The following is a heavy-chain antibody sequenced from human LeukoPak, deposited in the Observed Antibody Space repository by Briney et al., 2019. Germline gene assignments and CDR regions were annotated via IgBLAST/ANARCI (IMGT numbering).Heavy chain of an antibody. J-gene: IGHJ4*02. D-gene: IGHD4-17*01. CDR2: IKQDGSDK. CDR3: AREPYGDFFDY. V-gene: IGHV3-7*03. CDR1: GFTFSSYW. Sequence: AGGSLRLSCAASGFTFSSYWMSWVRLAPGKGLEWVANIKQDGSDKYYVDSVKGRFTISRDNAKNSLYLQMNSLRAEDTAVYYCAREPYGDFFDYWGQGTLVTVSS.